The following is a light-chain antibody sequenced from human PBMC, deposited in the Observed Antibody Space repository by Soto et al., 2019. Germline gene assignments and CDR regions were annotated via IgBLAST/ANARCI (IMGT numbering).Light chain of an antibody. Sequence: EFVLTQSPAILSLSPGEGATLSCRASQSVGDYLAWYQQKPGQAPRLLIYDASNRATGIPARFSGSGYGTDFTLTISSLEPEDFAVYYCHQRRNWLFSFGPGTKVDIK. J-gene: IGKJ3*01. CDR1: QSVGDY. V-gene: IGKV3-11*01. CDR2: DAS. CDR3: HQRRNWLFS.